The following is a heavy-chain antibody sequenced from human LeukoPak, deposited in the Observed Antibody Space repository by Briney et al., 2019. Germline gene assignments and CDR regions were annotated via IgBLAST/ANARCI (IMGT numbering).Heavy chain of an antibody. D-gene: IGHD3-10*01. CDR2: MFYSGST. CDR3: ARDRAPVTMIRGAPGGFDP. CDR1: GGSISSHF. V-gene: IGHV4-59*11. Sequence: MASETLSLTCTVSGGSISSHFWSWIRQPPGKGLKWIGYMFYSGSTSYNPSLKSRVTISVDTSKNQFSLKLTSVSAADTAVYYCARDRAPVTMIRGAPGGFDPWGQGTLVTVSS. J-gene: IGHJ5*02.